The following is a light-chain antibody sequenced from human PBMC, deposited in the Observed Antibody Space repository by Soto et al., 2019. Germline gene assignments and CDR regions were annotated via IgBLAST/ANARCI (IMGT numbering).Light chain of an antibody. Sequence: QSALTQPASVSGSPGQSITISCTGTSSDVGGYNYVSWYQQHQGKAPKLMIYEVSNRPSWVSNRFSGSKSGNTASLTISGLQAEDEADYYCSSYTSSIVYVFGTWTKVTVL. J-gene: IGLJ1*01. V-gene: IGLV2-14*01. CDR3: SSYTSSIVYV. CDR2: EVS. CDR1: SSDVGGYNY.